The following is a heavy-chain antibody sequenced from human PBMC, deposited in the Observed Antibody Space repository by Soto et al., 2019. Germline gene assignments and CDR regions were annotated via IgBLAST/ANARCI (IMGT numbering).Heavy chain of an antibody. V-gene: IGHV1-2*04. Sequence: ASVKVSCKASGYTFTGYYMHWVRQAPGQGLEWMGWINPSSGGTNYAQKFQGWVTMTRDTSISTAYMELSSLRSEDTAVYYCATSRYFRPTDYWGQGTLVTVSS. CDR2: INPSSGGT. CDR3: ATSRYFRPTDY. D-gene: IGHD3-9*01. CDR1: GYTFTGYY. J-gene: IGHJ4*02.